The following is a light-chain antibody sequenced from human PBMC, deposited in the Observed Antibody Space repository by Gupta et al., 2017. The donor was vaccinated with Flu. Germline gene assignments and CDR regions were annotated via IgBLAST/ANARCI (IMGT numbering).Light chain of an antibody. CDR3: QQANSFPIT. Sequence: GDRVNITCRASKGVDKYLAWYQQNPGEAPNPLIYTTSTLQSGAPSRFSGSGSGPDFTLTITNLQPEDSATYYCQQANSFPITFGQGTRLEIK. CDR2: TTS. J-gene: IGKJ5*01. CDR1: KGVDKY. V-gene: IGKV1-12*01.